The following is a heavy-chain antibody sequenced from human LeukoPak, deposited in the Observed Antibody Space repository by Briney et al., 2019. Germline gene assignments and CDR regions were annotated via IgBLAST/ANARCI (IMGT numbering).Heavy chain of an antibody. CDR2: IYYSGST. Sequence: PSETLSLTCTVSGGSISITNFYWGWIRQPPGKGLEWIGTIYYSGSTNYNPSLKSRVTISVDTSKNQFSLKLSSVTAADTAVYYCARTYNYDNSGYYYYFDPWGQGTLVTASS. D-gene: IGHD3-22*01. J-gene: IGHJ4*02. CDR1: GGSISITNFY. CDR3: ARTYNYDNSGYYYYFDP. V-gene: IGHV4-39*01.